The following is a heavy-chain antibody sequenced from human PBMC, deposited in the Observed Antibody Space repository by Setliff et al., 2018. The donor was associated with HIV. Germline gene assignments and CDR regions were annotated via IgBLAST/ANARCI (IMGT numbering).Heavy chain of an antibody. V-gene: IGHV1-69*05. CDR2: IIPITGTI. J-gene: IGHJ4*02. CDR3: ARKAGYCPHGGCWSPLDY. Sequence: SVKVSCKISGDTFTGHAIVWVRQAPGQGLEWMGGIIPITGTIHFAQKFQDRITVTKDESTGTVYMELSSLRAEDTTVYYCARKAGYCPHGGCWSPLDYWGQGTLVTAPQ. CDR1: GDTFTGHA. D-gene: IGHD2-8*01.